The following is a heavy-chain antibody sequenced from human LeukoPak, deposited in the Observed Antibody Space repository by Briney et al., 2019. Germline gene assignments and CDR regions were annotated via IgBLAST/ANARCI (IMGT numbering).Heavy chain of an antibody. CDR2: IYPGDSDT. J-gene: IGHJ4*02. V-gene: IGHV5-51*01. Sequence: GESLKISCKGSGYSFTSYWIGWVRQMPGKGLEWMGIIYPGDSDTRYSPSFQGQVTISADKSISTAYPQWSSLKASDTAMYYCARHPPVGPLSYDILTGFDYWGQGTLVTVSS. D-gene: IGHD3-9*01. CDR3: ARHPPVGPLSYDILTGFDY. CDR1: GYSFTSYW.